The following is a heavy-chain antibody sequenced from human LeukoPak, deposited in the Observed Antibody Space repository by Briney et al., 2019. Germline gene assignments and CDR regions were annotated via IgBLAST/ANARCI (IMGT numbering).Heavy chain of an antibody. CDR1: GVSFSGYY. V-gene: IGHV4-34*01. CDR2: INHSGST. D-gene: IGHD3-22*01. J-gene: IGHJ4*02. CDR3: ARVALVGDSSGYYGDY. Sequence: PSETLSLTCAVYGVSFSGYYWSWIRQPPGKGLEWIGEINHSGSTNYNPSLKSRVTISVDTSKNQFSLKLSSVTAADTAVYYCARVALVGDSSGYYGDYWGQGTLVTVSS.